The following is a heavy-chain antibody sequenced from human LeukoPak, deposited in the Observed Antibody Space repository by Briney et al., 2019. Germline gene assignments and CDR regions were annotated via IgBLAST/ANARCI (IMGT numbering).Heavy chain of an antibody. CDR1: GFTFSSYE. D-gene: IGHD2-21*02. J-gene: IGHJ4*02. CDR3: AKDMSGGDCPDY. V-gene: IGHV3-48*03. CDR2: ISSSGSTI. Sequence: GGSLRLSCAASGFTFSSYEMNWVRQAPGKGLEWVSYISSSGSTIYYAKSVKGRFTISRDNSKNTLYLQMNSLRAEDTAVYYCAKDMSGGDCPDYWGQGTLVTVSS.